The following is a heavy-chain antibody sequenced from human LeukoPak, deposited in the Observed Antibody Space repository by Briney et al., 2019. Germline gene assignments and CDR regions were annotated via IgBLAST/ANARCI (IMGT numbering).Heavy chain of an antibody. CDR3: ARASSGWYNWFDP. V-gene: IGHV4-61*01. CDR2: IYYSGST. Sequence: SETLSLTCTVSGYSISSGYYWGWIRQSPGKGLEWIGYIYYSGSTNFNPSLKSRVTISVDTSKNQFSLKLSSVTAADTAVYYCARASSGWYNWFDPWGQGTLVTVSS. D-gene: IGHD6-19*01. J-gene: IGHJ5*02. CDR1: GYSISSGYY.